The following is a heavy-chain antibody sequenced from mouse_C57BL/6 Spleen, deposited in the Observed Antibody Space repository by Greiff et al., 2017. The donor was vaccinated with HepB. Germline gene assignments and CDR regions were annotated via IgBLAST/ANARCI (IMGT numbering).Heavy chain of an antibody. D-gene: IGHD3-2*01. CDR1: GYTFTDYY. CDR2: INPNNGGT. V-gene: IGHV1-26*01. CDR3: ARRQLGWWFAY. Sequence: EVQLQQSGPELVKPGASVKISCKASGYTFTDYYMNWVKQSHGKSLEWIGDINPNNGGTSYNQKFKGKAKLTVDKSSSTAYMELRILTSEDSAVYYCARRQLGWWFAYWGQGTLVTVSA. J-gene: IGHJ3*01.